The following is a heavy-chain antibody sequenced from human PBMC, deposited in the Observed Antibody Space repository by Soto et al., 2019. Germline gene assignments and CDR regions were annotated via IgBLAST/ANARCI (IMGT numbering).Heavy chain of an antibody. J-gene: IGHJ4*02. D-gene: IGHD3-22*01. CDR1: GFTFSSYG. V-gene: IGHV3-23*01. Sequence: GGSLRLSCAASGFTFSSYGMQWVRRAPGKGLEWVLVISGSGGSTYYADSVKGRFTISRDNSKNTLYLQMNSLRAEDTAVYYCAKGTTYYYDSSAYWFDYWGQGTQVTVSS. CDR3: AKGTTYYYDSSAYWFDY. CDR2: ISGSGGST.